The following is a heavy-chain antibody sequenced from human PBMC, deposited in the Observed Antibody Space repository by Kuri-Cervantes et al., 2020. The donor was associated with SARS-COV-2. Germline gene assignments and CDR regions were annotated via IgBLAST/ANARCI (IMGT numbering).Heavy chain of an antibody. V-gene: IGHV3-15*01. CDR1: GIAFSTYI. D-gene: IGHD6-19*01. J-gene: IGHJ5*02. CDR3: RRGGWSLDP. CDR2: IKSKIDGGTI. Sequence: GESLKISCAASGIAFSTYIMSWVRQAPGKGLERVGRIKSKIDGGTIEYATPVKGRFTISRDDSKNTLYLQLNSLKTEDTTIYYCRRGGWSLDPWGQGTLVTVSS.